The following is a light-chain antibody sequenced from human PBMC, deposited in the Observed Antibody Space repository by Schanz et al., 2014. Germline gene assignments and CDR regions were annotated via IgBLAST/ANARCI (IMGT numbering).Light chain of an antibody. CDR3: SSYRRTATVAV. V-gene: IGLV2-14*01. CDR2: DVS. Sequence: QSALTQPRSVSGSPGQSVTISCTGTSSDVGGYNYVSWYQQHQGKAPKLMIYDVSNRPSGVSNRFSGSKSGNTASLTISGLQAEDEADYYCSSYRRTATVAVFGTGTKLTVL. CDR1: SSDVGGYNY. J-gene: IGLJ1*01.